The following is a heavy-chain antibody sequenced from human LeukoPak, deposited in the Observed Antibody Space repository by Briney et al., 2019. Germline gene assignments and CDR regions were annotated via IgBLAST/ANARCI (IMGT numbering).Heavy chain of an antibody. J-gene: IGHJ4*02. V-gene: IGHV4-38-2*02. CDR3: ARCDNGGNWDY. Sequence: PSETLSLTCTVSGYSISSGYYWGWIRQPPGKGLEWIGSIYHSGSTYYNPSLKSRVTISADTSKNQFSLKLTSVTAADAAVYYCARCDNGGNWDYWGQGTLVTVSS. CDR2: IYHSGST. D-gene: IGHD4-23*01. CDR1: GYSISSGYY.